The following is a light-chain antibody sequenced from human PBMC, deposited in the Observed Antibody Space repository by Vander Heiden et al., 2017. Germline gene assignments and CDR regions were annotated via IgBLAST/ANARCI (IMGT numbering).Light chain of an antibody. CDR3: AAWDDSLSGVV. CDR2: RDN. V-gene: IGLV1-47*01. CDR1: SANIGSNY. Sequence: QSVLTQPPSASGTPAQRGTICGAGSSANIGSNYVDWDHQLPGAAPKLLIYRDNQRPSGVPDRYSGSKSGTSASLATSGRRSEDEADYYCAAWDDSLSGVVFGGGTKLTVL. J-gene: IGLJ2*01.